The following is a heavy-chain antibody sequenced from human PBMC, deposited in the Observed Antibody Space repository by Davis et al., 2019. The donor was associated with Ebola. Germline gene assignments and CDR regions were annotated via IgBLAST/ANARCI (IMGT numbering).Heavy chain of an antibody. Sequence: PGGSLRLSCAASGFTFSSYAMHWVRQAPGKGLDWVAVISFDGSNKFYADSVKGRFTISRDSSKNTLFLQMNSLRAEDTAVYYCARDLGYSSGWSDLGMDVWGQGTTVTVSS. CDR1: GFTFSSYA. J-gene: IGHJ6*02. V-gene: IGHV3-30-3*01. D-gene: IGHD6-19*01. CDR3: ARDLGYSSGWSDLGMDV. CDR2: ISFDGSNK.